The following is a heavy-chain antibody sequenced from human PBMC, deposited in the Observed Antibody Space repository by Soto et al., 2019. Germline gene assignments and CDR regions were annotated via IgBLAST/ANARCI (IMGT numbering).Heavy chain of an antibody. Sequence: EVQLVESGGGLAQPGGSLRLSCAASGLTFSSYWMTWVRQAPGKGLEWVANIKQDGSEKYYVDSVKGRFTIARDNAKNSLVLQMNNLRVEDTAVYYCAIGEAIGDDPWGHGTMVTVSS. CDR1: GLTFSSYW. CDR3: AIGEAIGDDP. V-gene: IGHV3-7*01. CDR2: IKQDGSEK. D-gene: IGHD3-10*01. J-gene: IGHJ5*02.